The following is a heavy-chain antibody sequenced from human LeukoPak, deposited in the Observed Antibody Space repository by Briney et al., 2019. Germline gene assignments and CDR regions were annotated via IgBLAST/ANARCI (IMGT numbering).Heavy chain of an antibody. J-gene: IGHJ3*02. D-gene: IGHD3-10*01. Sequence: PGGSLRLSCAASVFTFSNYAIHWVRQAPGKGLEWVAVISNDGINKYYADSVKGRFTISRDNSKNTLYLQMNSLRAEDTAVYYCARDGDNHYGSGSHFDIWGQGTMVTVSS. V-gene: IGHV3-30-3*01. CDR2: ISNDGINK. CDR1: VFTFSNYA. CDR3: ARDGDNHYGSGSHFDI.